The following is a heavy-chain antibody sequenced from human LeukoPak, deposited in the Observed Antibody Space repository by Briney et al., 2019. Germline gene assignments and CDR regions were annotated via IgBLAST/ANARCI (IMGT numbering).Heavy chain of an antibody. CDR3: ARDPDYYDSSGYFLFDY. Sequence: GGSLRLSCAASGFTFSSYSMNWVRQAPGKGLEWVSSISSSSSYIYYADSVKGRFTISRDNAKNSLYLQMNSLRAGDTAVYYCARDPDYYDSSGYFLFDYWGQGTLVTVSS. V-gene: IGHV3-21*01. J-gene: IGHJ4*02. CDR2: ISSSSSYI. CDR1: GFTFSSYS. D-gene: IGHD3-22*01.